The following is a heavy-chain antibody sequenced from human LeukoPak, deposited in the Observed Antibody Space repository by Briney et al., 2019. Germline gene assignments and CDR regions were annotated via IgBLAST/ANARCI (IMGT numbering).Heavy chain of an antibody. D-gene: IGHD2-21*01. CDR1: GFTFSSYW. J-gene: IGHJ3*02. Sequence: GGSLRLSCAASGFTFSSYWRPGVGPAPGKGREGVANIKHDGSVKYYVASVKGRFTISRDHEKNSLYLQMNSLRAEDTAVYSCARDCPEYSDAFDIWGQGTMVTVSS. CDR2: IKHDGSVK. CDR3: ARDCPEYSDAFDI. V-gene: IGHV3-7*01.